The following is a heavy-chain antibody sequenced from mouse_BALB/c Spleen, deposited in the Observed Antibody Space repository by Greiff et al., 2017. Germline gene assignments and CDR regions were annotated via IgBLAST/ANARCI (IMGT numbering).Heavy chain of an antibody. CDR3: ANTMITTGGAWFAY. D-gene: IGHD2-4*01. Sequence: VHLVESGPGLVAPSQSLSITCTVSGFSLTGYGVNWVRQPPGKGLEWLGMIWGDGSTDYNSALKSRLSISKDNSKSQVFLKMNSLQTDDTARYYCANTMITTGGAWFAYWGQGTLVTVSA. CDR2: IWGDGST. J-gene: IGHJ3*01. V-gene: IGHV2-6-7*01. CDR1: GFSLTGYG.